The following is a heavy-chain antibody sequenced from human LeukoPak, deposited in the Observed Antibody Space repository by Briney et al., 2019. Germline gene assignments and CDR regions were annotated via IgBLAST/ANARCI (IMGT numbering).Heavy chain of an antibody. CDR3: AREGGYYDSSGPAAYFDY. D-gene: IGHD3-22*01. CDR1: GFTISSYS. Sequence: GGSLRLSCAASGFTISSYSMNLVRQAPGKGLEWVSSISSSSSYIYYADSVKGRFTISRDNAKNSLYLQMNSLRAEDTAVYYCAREGGYYDSSGPAAYFDYWGQGTLVTVSS. CDR2: ISSSSSYI. V-gene: IGHV3-21*01. J-gene: IGHJ4*02.